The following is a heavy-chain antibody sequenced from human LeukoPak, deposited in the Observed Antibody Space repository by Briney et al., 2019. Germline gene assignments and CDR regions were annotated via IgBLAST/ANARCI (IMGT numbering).Heavy chain of an antibody. CDR1: SGYS. CDR3: AREGVGYGYFGYMDV. D-gene: IGHD5-18*01. CDR2: ISSASSTI. V-gene: IGHV3-48*04. Sequence: GGSLRLSRTASSGYSMNWVRQAPGKGLEWVAYISSASSTIYYADSVEGRFTISRDNAQNSLNLQMNSLRAEDTAVYYCAREGVGYGYFGYMDVWGKGTTVTVSS. J-gene: IGHJ6*03.